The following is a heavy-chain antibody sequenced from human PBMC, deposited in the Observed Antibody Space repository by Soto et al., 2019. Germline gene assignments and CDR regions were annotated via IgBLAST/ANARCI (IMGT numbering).Heavy chain of an antibody. CDR1: KFTFSNYW. CDR3: ARVYFKYDY. D-gene: IGHD3-10*01. Sequence: GSLRLSCVASKFTFSNYWMTWVRQAPGKGLEWVANIKEDGSEKYYVDSVKGRFTISRDNAKNSLYLQMNSLRAEDTAVYYCARVYFKYDYWGQGTLVTV. J-gene: IGHJ4*02. V-gene: IGHV3-7*01. CDR2: IKEDGSEK.